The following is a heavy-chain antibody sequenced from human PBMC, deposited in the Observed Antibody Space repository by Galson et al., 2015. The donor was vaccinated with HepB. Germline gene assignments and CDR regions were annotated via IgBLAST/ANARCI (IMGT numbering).Heavy chain of an antibody. CDR1: GFIVSSNY. CDR2: TSFDGSNR. D-gene: IGHD3-10*01. Sequence: SLRLSCAASGFIVSSNYMHWVRQAPGKGLEWVAVTSFDGSNRYYGASVKGRFTISRDNSKNALYLQMNSLRAEDTGVYYCAKGSGLKYFGVPRQTGDWFDSWGQGILVTVSS. V-gene: IGHV3-30*18. J-gene: IGHJ5*01. CDR3: AKGSGLKYFGVPRQTGDWFDS.